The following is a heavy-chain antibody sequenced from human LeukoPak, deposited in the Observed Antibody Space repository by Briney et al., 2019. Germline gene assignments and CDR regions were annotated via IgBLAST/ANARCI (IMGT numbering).Heavy chain of an antibody. CDR3: ARAPLADPPPNDSSSYISNNYYHMDV. CDR2: ISAYNGDT. D-gene: IGHD4-11*01. CDR1: GYTFTTYG. Sequence: ASVKVSCKASGYTFTTYGVTWVRQAPRQGLEWMGWISAYNGDTMYAQNFQGRVTMTTDASTTTAYMELKGLRSDDTASYYCARAPLADPPPNDSSSYISNNYYHMDVWGKGTTVTVSS. V-gene: IGHV1-18*01. J-gene: IGHJ6*03.